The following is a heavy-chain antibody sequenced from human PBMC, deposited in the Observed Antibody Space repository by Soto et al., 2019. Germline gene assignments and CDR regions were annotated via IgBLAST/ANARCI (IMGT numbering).Heavy chain of an antibody. V-gene: IGHV3-33*01. CDR3: ARDGAAARRGMDV. D-gene: IGHD6-6*01. Sequence: QVQLVESGGGVVQPGRSLRLSCAASGFTFSSYGMHWVRQAPGKGLEWVAVIWYDGSNKYYADSVKGRFTISRDNSKNTLYLQINSLRAEDTAVYYCARDGAAARRGMDVWGQGTTVTVSS. CDR1: GFTFSSYG. J-gene: IGHJ6*02. CDR2: IWYDGSNK.